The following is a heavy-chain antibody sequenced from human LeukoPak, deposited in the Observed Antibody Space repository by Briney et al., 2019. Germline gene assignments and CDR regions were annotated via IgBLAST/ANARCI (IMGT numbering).Heavy chain of an antibody. CDR3: AHSVFYDSTAAY. Sequence: SETLSLTCAVYGGSFSLYYWTWIRQPPGKGLEWIGEINHSGSTNYNPSLMGRVTISVDTSKTQFSLKLSSVTAADTAVYYCAHSVFYDSTAAYWGQGTPVAVSS. CDR2: INHSGST. J-gene: IGHJ4*02. D-gene: IGHD3-22*01. CDR1: GGSFSLYY. V-gene: IGHV4-34*01.